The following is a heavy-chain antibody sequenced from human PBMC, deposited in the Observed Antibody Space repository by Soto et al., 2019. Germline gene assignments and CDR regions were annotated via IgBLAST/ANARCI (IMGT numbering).Heavy chain of an antibody. V-gene: IGHV4-4*07. Sequence: QVQLQESGPGLVKPSETLSLTCTVSGGSISSYYWRWIRQPAGKGLEWIGRIYTSGSTNYNPSLKSRVTMSVDTSKNQFSLKLSSVTAADTAVYYCARVGSSGWPGDYFDYWGQGTLVTVSS. J-gene: IGHJ4*02. CDR2: IYTSGST. CDR3: ARVGSSGWPGDYFDY. D-gene: IGHD6-19*01. CDR1: GGSISSYY.